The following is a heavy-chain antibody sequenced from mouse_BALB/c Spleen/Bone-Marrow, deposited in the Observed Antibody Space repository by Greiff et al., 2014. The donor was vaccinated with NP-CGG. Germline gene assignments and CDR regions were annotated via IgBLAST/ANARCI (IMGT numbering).Heavy chain of an antibody. V-gene: IGHV1-14*01. J-gene: IGHJ1*01. Sequence: VQLQQPGPELVKPGASVKMSCKASGYTFTSYVMHWVKQKPGQGLEWIGYINPYNDGTKYNEKFKGKATLTSGKSSSTAYMELSSLTSEDSAVYYCARGEDGYGTFYWYFDVWGAGTTVTVSS. CDR3: ARGEDGYGTFYWYFDV. CDR2: INPYNDGT. CDR1: GYTFTSYV. D-gene: IGHD2-2*01.